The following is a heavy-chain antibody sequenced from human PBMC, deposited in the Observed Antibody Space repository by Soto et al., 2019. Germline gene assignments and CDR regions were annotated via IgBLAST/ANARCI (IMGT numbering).Heavy chain of an antibody. CDR3: ARTSDIVVVPTSWFDP. D-gene: IGHD2-2*01. CDR2: IYYSGST. CDR1: GGSISSYY. V-gene: IGHV4-59*01. Sequence: ASETLSLTCTVSGGSISSYYWSWIRQPPGKGLEWIGYIYYSGSTNYNPSLKSRVTISVDTSKNQFSLKLSSVTAADTAVYYCARTSDIVVVPTSWFDPWGQGTLVTVSS. J-gene: IGHJ5*02.